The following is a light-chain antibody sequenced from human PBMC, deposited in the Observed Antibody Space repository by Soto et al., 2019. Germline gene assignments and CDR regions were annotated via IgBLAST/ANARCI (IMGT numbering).Light chain of an antibody. CDR1: TSDICTYSY. Sequence: QAALGKPASVCGSPVKSITICCTGTTSDICTYSYVSWYQEHAGKDPKLIIYEVSHRPSGVSNRFSGSTSGSTASLPISRLQAEDQAPYYCCSSTGISTLLFATGTKVTLL. J-gene: IGLJ1*01. CDR2: EVS. CDR3: CSSTGISTLL. V-gene: IGLV2-14*01.